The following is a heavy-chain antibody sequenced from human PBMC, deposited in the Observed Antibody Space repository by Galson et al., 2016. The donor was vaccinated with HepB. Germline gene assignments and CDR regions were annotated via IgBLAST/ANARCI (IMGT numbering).Heavy chain of an antibody. V-gene: IGHV3-11*01. CDR1: GFTFSDYF. CDR2: ISSRDSTI. D-gene: IGHD3-22*01. Sequence: SLRLSCAASGFTFSDYFMTWIRQAPGKGLEWVSYISSRDSTIYYADSVKGRFTISRDNAKNALYLQMNSLRAEDTAVYYCARDYYDSSGYYWGFDPWGQGTLVTVSS. CDR3: ARDYYDSSGYYWGFDP. J-gene: IGHJ5*02.